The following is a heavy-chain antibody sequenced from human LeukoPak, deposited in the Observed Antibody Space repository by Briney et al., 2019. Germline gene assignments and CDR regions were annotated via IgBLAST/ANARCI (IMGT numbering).Heavy chain of an antibody. J-gene: IGHJ4*02. CDR2: IWYDGSYK. CDR1: GFTFSNYG. V-gene: IGHV3-33*06. D-gene: IGHD6-13*01. CDR3: AKVVQYTASTGTGLDY. Sequence: GGSVRLSCAASGFTFSNYGMHWVRQAPGKGLDWVAVIWYDGSYKYYADSVKGRFTISRDNSKNTLYLQMNSLRAEDTAVYYCAKVVQYTASTGTGLDYWGRGTVVTVSS.